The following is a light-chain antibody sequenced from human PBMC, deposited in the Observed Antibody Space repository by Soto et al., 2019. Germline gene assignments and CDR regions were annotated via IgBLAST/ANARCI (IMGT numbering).Light chain of an antibody. CDR1: QRISSW. J-gene: IGKJ1*01. CDR2: KAS. CDR3: QQYNSYPRT. Sequence: DIQMTQSPSALSATVGDRVTITCRASQRISSWLAWYQQKAGKAPKLLIYKASILESGVPSRFSGSGSGTEFTLTISSLQPDDFATFYCQQYNSYPRTFGQGTKVEIK. V-gene: IGKV1-5*03.